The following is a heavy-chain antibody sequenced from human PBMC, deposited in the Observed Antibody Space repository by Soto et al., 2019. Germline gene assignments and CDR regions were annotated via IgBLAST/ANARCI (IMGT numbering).Heavy chain of an antibody. CDR2: IYYSGST. J-gene: IGHJ2*01. D-gene: IGHD6-13*01. Sequence: QVQLQESGPGLVKPSETLSLTCTVSGGSISSYYWSWIRQPPGKGLEWIGYIYYSGSTNYNASLKSRVTISVDTSKNQFSLKLSSMTAADTAVYYCARGIWYYWYFDLWGRGTLVTVSS. V-gene: IGHV4-59*01. CDR3: ARGIWYYWYFDL. CDR1: GGSISSYY.